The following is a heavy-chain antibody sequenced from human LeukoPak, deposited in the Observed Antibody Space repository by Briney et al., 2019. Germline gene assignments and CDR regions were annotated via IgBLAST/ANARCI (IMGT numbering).Heavy chain of an antibody. J-gene: IGHJ4*02. CDR2: IRSKAFGGTT. V-gene: IGHV3-49*04. CDR3: ANYDILTGYPGGY. CDR1: GFTFSDDA. D-gene: IGHD3-9*01. Sequence: GRSLRLSCTVSGFTFSDDAMSWVRQAPGKGLEWVGLIRSKAFGGTTQYAASVKSRFTISRDDSKSIAYLQMNSLKTEDTAVYYCANYDILTGYPGGYWGQGTLVTVSS.